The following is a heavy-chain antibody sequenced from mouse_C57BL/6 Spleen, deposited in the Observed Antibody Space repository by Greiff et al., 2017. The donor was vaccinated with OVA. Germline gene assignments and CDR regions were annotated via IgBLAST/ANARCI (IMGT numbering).Heavy chain of an antibody. J-gene: IGHJ2*01. Sequence: QVQLKESGAELVKPGASVKISCKASGYAFSSYWMNWVKQRPGKGLEWIGQIYPGDGDTNYNGKFKGKATLTADKSSSTAYMQLSSLTSEDSAVYFCARRGSYAYFDYWGQGTTLTVSS. D-gene: IGHD1-1*01. CDR2: IYPGDGDT. CDR1: GYAFSSYW. V-gene: IGHV1-80*01. CDR3: ARRGSYAYFDY.